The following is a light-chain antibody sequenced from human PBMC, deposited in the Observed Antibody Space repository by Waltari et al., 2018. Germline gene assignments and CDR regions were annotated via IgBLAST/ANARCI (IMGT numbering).Light chain of an antibody. Sequence: QSALTQPRSVSGSPGQSVTISCTGTSSDVGTYKYVSWHQQHPGQAPKLIIFEVSKRPSGVPDRFSGSKSGDTASLTISGLQAEDEADYYCCSYTVSNTLLFGGGTKLTVL. CDR1: SSDVGTYKY. V-gene: IGLV2-11*01. CDR2: EVS. J-gene: IGLJ3*02. CDR3: CSYTVSNTLL.